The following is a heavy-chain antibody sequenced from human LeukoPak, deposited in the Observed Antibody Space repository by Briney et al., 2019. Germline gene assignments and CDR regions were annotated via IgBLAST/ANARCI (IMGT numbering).Heavy chain of an antibody. CDR1: RFTFSSHA. D-gene: IGHD6-13*01. Sequence: PGGSLRLSCSASRFTFSSHAMHWVRQAPGKGLEYVSAISSNGGSTYYADSVKGRFTISRDNSKNTLYLQMSSLRAEDTAVYYCVKGDIAAAGTQGSDYWGQGTLVTVSS. CDR3: VKGDIAAAGTQGSDY. V-gene: IGHV3-64D*06. J-gene: IGHJ4*02. CDR2: ISSNGGST.